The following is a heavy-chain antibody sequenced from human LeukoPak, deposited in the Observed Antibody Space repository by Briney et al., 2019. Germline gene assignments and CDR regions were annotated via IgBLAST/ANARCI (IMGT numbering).Heavy chain of an antibody. CDR1: GFTFSSYA. J-gene: IGHJ4*02. D-gene: IGHD5-18*01. V-gene: IGHV3-30-3*01. CDR2: ISYDGSNK. CDR3: ARDCGVDTAMAYYFDY. Sequence: GGSLRLSFAAPGFTFSSYAMHWVRQAPGKGLEWVAVISYDGSNKYYADSVKGRFTISRDNSKNTLYLQMSSLRAEDTAVYYCARDCGVDTAMAYYFDYWGQGTLVTVSS.